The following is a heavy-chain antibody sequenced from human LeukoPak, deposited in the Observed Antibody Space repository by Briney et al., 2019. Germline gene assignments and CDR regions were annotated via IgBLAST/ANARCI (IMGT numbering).Heavy chain of an antibody. CDR1: GFTFSNYG. J-gene: IGHJ4*02. Sequence: GGSLRLSCVASGFTFSNYGMHWVRQAPGKGLEWVAFIRYDGSIKYYADSVKGRFTISRDNSKNTVYLQMHSLRVEDTAVYYCARDLRGIHDYWGQGTLVTVSS. V-gene: IGHV3-30*02. CDR3: ARDLRGIHDY. CDR2: IRYDGSIK. D-gene: IGHD3-16*01.